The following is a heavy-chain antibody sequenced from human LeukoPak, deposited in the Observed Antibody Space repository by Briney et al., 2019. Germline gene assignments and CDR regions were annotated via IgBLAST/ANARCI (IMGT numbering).Heavy chain of an antibody. D-gene: IGHD2-15*01. V-gene: IGHV1-2*02. CDR2: INPNSGGT. CDR1: GYTFTGYY. CDR3: ARSQDIVVVIAALSL. Sequence: ASVKVSCKVSGYTFTGYYMHWVRQAPGQGLEWMGWINPNSGGTNYAQKFQGRVTMTRDTSISTAYMELSRLRSDDTAVYYCARSQDIVVVIAALSLWGQGTLVTVSS. J-gene: IGHJ4*02.